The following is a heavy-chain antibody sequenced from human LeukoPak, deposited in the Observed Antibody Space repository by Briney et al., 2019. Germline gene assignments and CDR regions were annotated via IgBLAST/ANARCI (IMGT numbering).Heavy chain of an antibody. D-gene: IGHD4-17*01. J-gene: IGHJ4*02. V-gene: IGHV4-31*03. Sequence: PSETLSLTCTVSGGSISSGGYYWSWIRQHPGKGLERIGYIYYSGSTYYNPSLKSRVTISVDTSKNQFSLKLSSVTAADTAVYYCARLGSYGVDYWGQGTLVTVSS. CDR2: IYYSGST. CDR1: GGSISSGGYY. CDR3: ARLGSYGVDY.